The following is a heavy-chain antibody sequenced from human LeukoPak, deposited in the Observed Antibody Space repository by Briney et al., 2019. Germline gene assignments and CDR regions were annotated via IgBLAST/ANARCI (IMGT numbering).Heavy chain of an antibody. J-gene: IGHJ4*02. V-gene: IGHV1-18*01. CDR1: GYTFTSYG. CDR3: ARDLGWRDSSGSSDY. D-gene: IGHD3-22*01. CDR2: ISAYNGNT. Sequence: ASVKVSCEASGYTFTSYGISWVRQAPGRGLEWMGWISAYNGNTNYAQKLQGRVTMTTDTSTSTAYMELRSLRSDDTAVYYCARDLGWRDSSGSSDYWGQGTLVTVSS.